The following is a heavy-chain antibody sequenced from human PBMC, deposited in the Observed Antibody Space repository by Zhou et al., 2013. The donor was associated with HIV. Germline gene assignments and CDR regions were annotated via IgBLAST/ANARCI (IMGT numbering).Heavy chain of an antibody. J-gene: IGHJ4*02. D-gene: IGHD3-22*01. V-gene: IGHV1-46*01. Sequence: QVQLVQSGAEMKKPGASVNISCKASGYAFSTYYIHWVRQAPGQGLEWMGLINPGIGSTYYAEKFQGRVTMTRDTSTNTVNMQLGTLTSEDTAVYYCTRGRFETSGFYVYDSWGQGSLVSVSS. CDR2: INPGIGST. CDR3: TRGRFETSGFYVYDS. CDR1: GYAFSTYY.